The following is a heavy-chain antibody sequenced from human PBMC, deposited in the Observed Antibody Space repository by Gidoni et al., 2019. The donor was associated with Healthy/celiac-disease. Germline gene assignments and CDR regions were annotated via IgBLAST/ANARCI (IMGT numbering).Heavy chain of an antibody. CDR1: GCSISRGGYY. CDR2: IYYSGST. D-gene: IGHD2-2*01. Sequence: QVQLQEAGPGLVKPSQTLSLTCTVSGCSISRGGYYGSWIRQHPGKGLDWIGYIYYSGSTYYNPSRKSRVTISVDPSKNQFSLKLSSVTAADTAVYYCARLLGDPYCSSTSCYDRAYYFDYWGQGTLVTVSS. J-gene: IGHJ4*02. V-gene: IGHV4-31*03. CDR3: ARLLGDPYCSSTSCYDRAYYFDY.